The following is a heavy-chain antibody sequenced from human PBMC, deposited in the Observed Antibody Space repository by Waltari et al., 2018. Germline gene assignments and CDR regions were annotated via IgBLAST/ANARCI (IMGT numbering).Heavy chain of an antibody. CDR3: ARDRGGSYSLFDY. CDR2: INPICGTA. V-gene: IGHV1-69*05. Sequence: QVQLVQSGAEVMKPGSSVKVSCRASGGTFSSSAISWVRQAPGQGLEGMGGINPICGTANYAQKFQGRVTITTDESTSTAYMELSSLGSEDTAVYCGARDRGGSYSLFDYWGQGTLVTVSS. CDR1: GGTFSSSA. J-gene: IGHJ4*02. D-gene: IGHD1-26*01.